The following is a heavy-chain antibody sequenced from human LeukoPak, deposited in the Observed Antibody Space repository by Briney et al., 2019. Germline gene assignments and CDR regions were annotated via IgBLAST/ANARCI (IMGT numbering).Heavy chain of an antibody. CDR2: FYCSGST. D-gene: IGHD2-2*01. CDR1: GGPISSHY. J-gene: IGHJ5*02. CDR3: ARFIGYCSSTSCYAKNWFDP. V-gene: IGHV4-59*11. Sequence: TSETLSLTCTLSGGPISSHYWSWIRQPPGKGLEGIGYFYCSGSTNYNPSLKSRVTISVDTSKNQFSLKLSSVTVADTAVYYCARFIGYCSSTSCYAKNWFDPWGQGTLVTVSS.